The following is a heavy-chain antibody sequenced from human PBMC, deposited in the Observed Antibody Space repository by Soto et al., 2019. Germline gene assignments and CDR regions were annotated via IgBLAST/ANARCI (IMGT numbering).Heavy chain of an antibody. CDR3: ARDNPRSYGWDV. Sequence: GSLRLSCEASGFTLSSYSMNWARQAPGQGLEWVSYISSSSSTIYYADSVKGRFTISRDNAKNSLYLQMNSLRDEDTAVYYCARDNPRSYGWDVWGQGTTVTVSS. J-gene: IGHJ6*02. D-gene: IGHD3-16*01. CDR1: GFTLSSYS. CDR2: ISSSSSTI. V-gene: IGHV3-48*02.